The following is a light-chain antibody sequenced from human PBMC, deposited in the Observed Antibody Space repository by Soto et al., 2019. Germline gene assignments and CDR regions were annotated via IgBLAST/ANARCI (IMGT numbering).Light chain of an antibody. V-gene: IGKV3D-15*01. CDR2: GAS. J-gene: IGKJ4*01. CDR3: QQYDVWPALT. CDR1: QSVGSK. Sequence: EKVMTQSPVTLSVSPGERVTLTCRASQSVGSKLAWYQQKPGQAPRLLIYGASTRATGIPVRFSGSGSGTDFTLTINSLQSEDSAVYYCQQYDVWPALTFGGGTKVEIK.